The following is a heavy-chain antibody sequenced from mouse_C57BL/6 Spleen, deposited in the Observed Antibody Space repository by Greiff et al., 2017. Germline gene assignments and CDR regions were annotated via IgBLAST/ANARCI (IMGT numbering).Heavy chain of an antibody. CDR2: IYPGDGDT. CDR3: ARKGGPDYAMDY. D-gene: IGHD3-3*01. CDR1: GYAFSSSW. J-gene: IGHJ4*01. Sequence: QVQLKESGPELVKPGASVKISCKASGYAFSSSWMNWVKQRPGKGLEWIGRIYPGDGDTNYNGKFKGKATLTADKSSSTAYMQLSSLTSEDSAVYFCARKGGPDYAMDYWGQGTSVTVSS. V-gene: IGHV1-82*01.